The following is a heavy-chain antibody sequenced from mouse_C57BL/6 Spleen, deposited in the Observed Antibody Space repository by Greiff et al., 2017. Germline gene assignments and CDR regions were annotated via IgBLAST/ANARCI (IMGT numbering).Heavy chain of an antibody. J-gene: IGHJ1*03. D-gene: IGHD1-1*01. CDR2: IYPRSGNT. CDR1: GYTFTSYG. Sequence: QVQLKESGAELARPGASVKLSCKASGYTFTSYGISWVKQRTGQGLEWIGEIYPRSGNTYYNEKFKGKATLTADKSSSTAYMELRSLTSEDSAVYFWATTVRYFDVWGTGTTVTVSS. CDR3: ATTVRYFDV. V-gene: IGHV1-81*01.